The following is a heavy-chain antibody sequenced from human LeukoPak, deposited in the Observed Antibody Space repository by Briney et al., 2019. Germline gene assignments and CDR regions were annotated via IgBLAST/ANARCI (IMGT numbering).Heavy chain of an antibody. J-gene: IGHJ5*02. CDR1: GYSFTNYW. CDR2: IYPADSDT. D-gene: IGHD5-24*01. CDR3: ARTDYNFWFDP. V-gene: IGHV5-51*01. Sequence: GESLKISCKGSGYSFTNYWIGWVRQMPGKGLEWMGIIYPADSDTRYSPSFQGQVSISVDKSINTAYLQWTSLKASDTAMYYCARTDYNFWFDPWGQGTLVTVSS.